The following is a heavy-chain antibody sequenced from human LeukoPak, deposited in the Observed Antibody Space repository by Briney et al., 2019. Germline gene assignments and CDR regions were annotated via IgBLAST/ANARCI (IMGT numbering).Heavy chain of an antibody. J-gene: IGHJ4*02. CDR1: GFTFSSYG. D-gene: IGHD3-10*01. CDR2: IWYDGSKK. Sequence: PGGSLRLSCAASGFTFSSYGMHWVRQTPGKGLEWVAVIWYDGSKKYYADSVKGRFTISRDNSKNTLYLQMNSLRAEDTAVYYCAKVAVEYYYGSGSFDYWGQGTLVTVSS. V-gene: IGHV3-30*02. CDR3: AKVAVEYYYGSGSFDY.